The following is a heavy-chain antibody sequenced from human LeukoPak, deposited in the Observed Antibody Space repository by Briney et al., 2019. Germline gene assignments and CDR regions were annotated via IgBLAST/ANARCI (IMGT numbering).Heavy chain of an antibody. Sequence: GGSLRLSCAVSGITLSNYGMSWVRQAPGKGLEWVAGISDSGGSTNYADSVKGRFTISRDNAKNALYLQMNSLRAEDTAVYFCAKRGVVIRVILVGFHKQAYYFDSWGQGALVTVSS. J-gene: IGHJ4*02. CDR3: AKRGVVIRVILVGFHKQAYYFDS. V-gene: IGHV3-23*01. CDR1: GITLSNYG. CDR2: ISDSGGST. D-gene: IGHD3-10*01.